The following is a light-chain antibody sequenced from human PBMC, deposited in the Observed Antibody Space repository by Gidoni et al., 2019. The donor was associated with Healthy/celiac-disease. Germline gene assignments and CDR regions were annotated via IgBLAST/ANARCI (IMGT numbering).Light chain of an antibody. J-gene: IGKJ4*01. Sequence: ELVSTQSPRTLSLSPAERATLSSRASQSVSSSYLAWYQQKPGQAPKPLIYGASSRATGIPDRFSGSGSGTDFTLTISRLEPEDFAVYYCQQYGSSLLTFXGXTKVEIK. CDR2: GAS. CDR3: QQYGSSLLT. V-gene: IGKV3-20*01. CDR1: QSVSSSY.